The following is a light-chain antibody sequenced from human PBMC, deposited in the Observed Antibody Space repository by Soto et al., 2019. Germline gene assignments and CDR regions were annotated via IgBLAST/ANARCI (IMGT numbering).Light chain of an antibody. Sequence: DIQMTQSPSTLSASVGDRVTITCRASQSTSSWLAWYQQKPGKAPKLLIYKASTLESGVPSRFSGSGSGTEFTLTISSLQHDDFATYYCQQYNSYLWTFGQGTNVDIK. CDR3: QQYNSYLWT. J-gene: IGKJ1*01. CDR2: KAS. V-gene: IGKV1-5*03. CDR1: QSTSSW.